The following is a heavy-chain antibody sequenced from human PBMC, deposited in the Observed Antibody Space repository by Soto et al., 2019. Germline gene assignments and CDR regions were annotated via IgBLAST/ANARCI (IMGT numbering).Heavy chain of an antibody. CDR2: ISYDGNNK. CDR1: GFPFIAEA. D-gene: IGHD6-13*01. V-gene: IGHV3-30-3*01. Sequence: QVQLVESGGGVVQPGTSLRLSCAGSGFPFIAEAMHWVRQAPGKGLEWVAAISYDGNNKNHADSVKGRFTVSRDNSKNTLYLQIYSLRPEDTAVYYCARDYSSGWCLDYWGQGSLVTVSS. J-gene: IGHJ4*02. CDR3: ARDYSSGWCLDY.